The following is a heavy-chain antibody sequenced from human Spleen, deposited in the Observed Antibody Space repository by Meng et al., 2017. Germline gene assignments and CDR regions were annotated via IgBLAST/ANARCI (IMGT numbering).Heavy chain of an antibody. CDR1: GYTFSTYG. V-gene: IGHV1-18*01. Sequence: ASVKVFCKASGYTFSTYGISWVRQAPGRGLEWMGWIRSHNGNANHAQRFQVSITMTTDTSTSTTYLVLMSLTSDDSPVYYCSRPLKPYCGGVCYYFWGQGILVTVSS. CDR3: SRPLKPYCGGVCYYF. J-gene: IGHJ4*02. CDR2: IRSHNGNA. D-gene: IGHD2-21*02.